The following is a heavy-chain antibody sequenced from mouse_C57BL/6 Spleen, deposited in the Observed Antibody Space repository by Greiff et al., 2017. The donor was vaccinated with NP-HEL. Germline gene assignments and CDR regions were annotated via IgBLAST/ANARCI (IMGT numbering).Heavy chain of an antibody. D-gene: IGHD2-1*01. V-gene: IGHV5-6*01. Sequence: EVQVVESGGDLVKPGGSLKLSCAASGFTFSSYGMSWVRQTPDKRLEWVATISSGGSYTYYPDSVKGRFTISRDNAKNTLYLQISSLKSEDTAMYYCARHEAVYYDFDYWGQGTTLTVSS. CDR1: GFTFSSYG. CDR3: ARHEAVYYDFDY. CDR2: ISSGGSYT. J-gene: IGHJ2*01.